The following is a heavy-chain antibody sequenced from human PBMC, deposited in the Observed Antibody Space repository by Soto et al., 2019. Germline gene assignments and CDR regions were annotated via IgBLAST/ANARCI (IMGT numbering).Heavy chain of an antibody. V-gene: IGHV4-31*03. CDR1: GGSISSGGYY. CDR3: ARAFGDYVFSDY. CDR2: IYYSGST. D-gene: IGHD4-17*01. Sequence: PSETLSLTCTVSGGSISSGGYYWSWIRQHPGKGLEWIGYIYYSGSTYYNPSLKSRVTISVDTSKNQFSLKLSSVTAADTAVYYCARAFGDYVFSDYWGQGTLVTVSS. J-gene: IGHJ4*02.